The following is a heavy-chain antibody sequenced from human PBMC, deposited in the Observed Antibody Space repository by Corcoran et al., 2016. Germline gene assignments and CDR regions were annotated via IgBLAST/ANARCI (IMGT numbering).Heavy chain of an antibody. CDR2: IRSKAYGGTT. D-gene: IGHD3-9*01. J-gene: IGHJ4*02. CDR3: TRDTLTGNFDWLPWGLGYFDY. V-gene: IGHV3-49*05. CDR1: GFTFGDYA. Sequence: EVQLVESGGGLVKPGRSLRLSCTASGFTFGDYAMSWFRQAPGKGLEWVGFIRSKAYGGTTEYAASVKGRFTISRDDSKSIAYLQMNSLKTEDTAVYYCTRDTLTGNFDWLPWGLGYFDYWGQGTLVTVSS.